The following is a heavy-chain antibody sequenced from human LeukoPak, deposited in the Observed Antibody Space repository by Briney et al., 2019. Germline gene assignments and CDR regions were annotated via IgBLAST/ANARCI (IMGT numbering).Heavy chain of an antibody. D-gene: IGHD3-9*01. J-gene: IGHJ4*02. V-gene: IGHV3-30*03. Sequence: GRSLRLSCAASGFTFSSYGMHWVRQAPGKGLEWGAVISYDGSNKYYADSVKGRFTISRDNSKNTLYLQMNSLRAEDTAVYYCATLGVPSTGSFDYWGQGTLVTVSS. CDR1: GFTFSSYG. CDR2: ISYDGSNK. CDR3: ATLGVPSTGSFDY.